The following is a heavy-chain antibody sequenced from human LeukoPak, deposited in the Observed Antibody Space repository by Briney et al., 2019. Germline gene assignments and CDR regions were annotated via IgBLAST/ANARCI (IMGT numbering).Heavy chain of an antibody. Sequence: SETLSLTCAVYGGSFSGYYWSWIRQPPGKGREWIGEINHSGSSNYNPSLKSRVTISVDTSKNQFSLKLSSVTAADTAVYYCARAKTEGRRYFDYWGQGTLVTVSS. D-gene: IGHD1-14*01. V-gene: IGHV4-34*01. CDR1: GGSFSGYY. CDR2: INHSGSS. J-gene: IGHJ4*02. CDR3: ARAKTEGRRYFDY.